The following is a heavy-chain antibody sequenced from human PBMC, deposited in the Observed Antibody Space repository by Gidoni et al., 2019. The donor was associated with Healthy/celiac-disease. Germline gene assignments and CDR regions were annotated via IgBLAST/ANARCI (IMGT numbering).Heavy chain of an antibody. V-gene: IGHV3-15*01. D-gene: IGHD3-10*01. Sequence: VHLVESGGGFVNPGGPLTLSCAASGFTFTKAWMTWVRQAPGKGLEWVGRIKSKSEGAATDYAAPVKGRFSISRDDSKNTLYLQMSSLKTEDTALYYCTTTFTGPGTFDIWGQGTMVIVSS. CDR1: GFTFTKAW. CDR3: TTTFTGPGTFDI. CDR2: IKSKSEGAAT. J-gene: IGHJ3*02.